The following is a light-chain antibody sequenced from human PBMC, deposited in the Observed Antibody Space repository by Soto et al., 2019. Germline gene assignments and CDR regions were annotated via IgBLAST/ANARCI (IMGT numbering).Light chain of an antibody. Sequence: QSALTQPASVSGSPGQSITISCTGTSSDVGNYIFVSWYRQHPGKAPKLXXXXINXRPSGVSNRFSGSKSGNKASLTISGLQAEDEADYYCVSYTTSASYVFGPGTKVTV. CDR2: XIN. CDR1: SSDVGNYIF. J-gene: IGLJ1*01. V-gene: IGLV2-14*01. CDR3: VSYTTSASYV.